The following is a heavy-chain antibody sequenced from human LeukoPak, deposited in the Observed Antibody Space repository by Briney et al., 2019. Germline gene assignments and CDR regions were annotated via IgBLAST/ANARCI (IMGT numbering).Heavy chain of an antibody. CDR3: VAYRDGRVLKDY. V-gene: IGHV5-51*01. D-gene: IGHD5-24*01. CDR2: IYPGDSDT. Sequence: GESLKISCKGTGYSFPTYWIGWVRQMPGKGLGSVAMIYPGDSDTRYSPSFQGQVTISADMFTSTAYLQWTSLKASDTAMFYCVAYRDGRVLKDYWGQGTLVTVSS. J-gene: IGHJ4*02. CDR1: GYSFPTYW.